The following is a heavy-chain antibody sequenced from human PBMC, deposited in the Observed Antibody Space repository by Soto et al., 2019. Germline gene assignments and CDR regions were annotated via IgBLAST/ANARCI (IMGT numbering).Heavy chain of an antibody. Sequence: PGGSLRFSCAASGFTFSSYAMHWVRQAPGKGLEWVAVISYDGSNKYYADSVKGRFTISRDNSKNTLYLQMNSLRAEDTAVYYCAREVVAAPDIREYFDYWGQGTLVTVSS. J-gene: IGHJ4*02. V-gene: IGHV3-30-3*01. CDR2: ISYDGSNK. CDR1: GFTFSSYA. D-gene: IGHD2-15*01. CDR3: AREVVAAPDIREYFDY.